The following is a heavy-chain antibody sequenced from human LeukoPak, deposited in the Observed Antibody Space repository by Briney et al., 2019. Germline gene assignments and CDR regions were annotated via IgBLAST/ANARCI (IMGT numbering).Heavy chain of an antibody. CDR2: INPSGGST. CDR3: ARDDRVITMVRGVKDYYGMDV. D-gene: IGHD3-10*01. CDR1: GYTFTSYY. J-gene: IGHJ6*02. Sequence: GASVKVSCKASGYTFTSYYMHWVRQPPGQGLEWMGIINPSGGSTSYAQKFQGRVTMTRDTSTSTVYMELSSLRSEDTAVYYCARDDRVITMVRGVKDYYGMDVWGQGTTVTVSS. V-gene: IGHV1-46*01.